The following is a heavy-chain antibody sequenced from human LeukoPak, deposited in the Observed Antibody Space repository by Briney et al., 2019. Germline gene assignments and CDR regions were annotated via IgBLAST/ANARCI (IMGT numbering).Heavy chain of an antibody. CDR1: GFTFSSYS. D-gene: IGHD3-22*01. CDR3: ARACDGPRDPEYYYDSSGCHYYMDV. CDR2: ISSSSSYI. V-gene: IGHV3-21*01. J-gene: IGHJ6*03. Sequence: GGSLRLSCAASGFTFSSYSMNWVRQAPGKGLEWVSSISSSSSYIYYADSVKGRFTISRDNAKNSLYLQMNSLRAEDTAVYYCARACDGPRDPEYYYDSSGCHYYMDVWGKGTTVTVSS.